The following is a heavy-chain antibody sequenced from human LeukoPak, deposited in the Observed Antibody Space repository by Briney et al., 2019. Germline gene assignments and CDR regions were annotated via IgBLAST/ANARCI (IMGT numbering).Heavy chain of an antibody. CDR1: GYTFTDYW. CDR2: IYPGDSDT. D-gene: IGHD1-26*01. V-gene: IGHV5-51*01. CDR3: ARLADTTS. Sequence: GESLKISCKGSGYTFTDYWIAWVRQLPGQGLEWMGIIYPGDSDTRYSPSFQGQVTISADKSTTTAYLQWSSLKASDTAMYFCARLADTTSWGQGTLVTVSS. J-gene: IGHJ5*02.